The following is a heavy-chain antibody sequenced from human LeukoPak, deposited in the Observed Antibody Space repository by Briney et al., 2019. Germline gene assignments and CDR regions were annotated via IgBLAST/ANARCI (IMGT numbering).Heavy chain of an antibody. CDR1: GYTFTDHY. J-gene: IGHJ4*02. CDR3: ARDRETGSYYGIDS. V-gene: IGHV1-2*02. D-gene: IGHD1-26*01. Sequence: ASVKVSCKASGYTFTDHYMHWVRQAPGQEPEWMGYIIPKSGATNYAQKFQGRVTMTRDTSISTAYMELSWLRSDDTAVYYCARDRETGSYYGIDSWGQGTLLTVSS. CDR2: IIPKSGAT.